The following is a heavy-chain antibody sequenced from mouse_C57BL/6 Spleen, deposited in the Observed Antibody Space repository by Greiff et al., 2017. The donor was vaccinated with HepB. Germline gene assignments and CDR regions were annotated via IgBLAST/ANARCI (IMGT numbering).Heavy chain of an antibody. J-gene: IGHJ4*01. Sequence: VQLKESGPVLVKPGASVKMSCKASGYTFTDYYMNWVKQSHGKSLEWIGVINPYNGGTSYNQKFKGKATLTVDKSSSTAYMELNSLTSEDSAVYYCASPGHYAMDYWGQGTSVTVSS. CDR3: ASPGHYAMDY. V-gene: IGHV1-19*01. D-gene: IGHD3-1*01. CDR1: GYTFTDYY. CDR2: INPYNGGT.